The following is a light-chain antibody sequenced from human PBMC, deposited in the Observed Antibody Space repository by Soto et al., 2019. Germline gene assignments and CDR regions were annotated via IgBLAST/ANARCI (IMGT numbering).Light chain of an antibody. Sequence: IRMTQSPSSLSASTGDRVTITCRASQGISSYLAWYQQKPGKAPKLLIYAASTLQSGVPSRFSGSGSGTDFTLTISCLQSEDFATYYCLQDLSYPRTFGQGTKVDIK. V-gene: IGKV1-8*01. CDR2: AAS. CDR1: QGISSY. J-gene: IGKJ1*01. CDR3: LQDLSYPRT.